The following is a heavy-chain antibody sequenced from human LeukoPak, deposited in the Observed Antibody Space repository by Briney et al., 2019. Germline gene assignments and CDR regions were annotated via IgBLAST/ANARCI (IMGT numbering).Heavy chain of an antibody. Sequence: ASVKVSCMASGYTFTSYYMHWVRQAPGQGLEWMGIINPSGGSTSYAQKFQGRVTMTRDTSTSTVYMELSSLRSEDTAVYYCARDVDRGYSGYGRYFDYWGQGTLVTVSS. J-gene: IGHJ4*02. D-gene: IGHD5-12*01. CDR2: INPSGGST. V-gene: IGHV1-46*01. CDR1: GYTFTSYY. CDR3: ARDVDRGYSGYGRYFDY.